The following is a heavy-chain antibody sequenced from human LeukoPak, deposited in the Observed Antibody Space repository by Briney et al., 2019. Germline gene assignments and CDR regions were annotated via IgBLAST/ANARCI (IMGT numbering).Heavy chain of an antibody. CDR3: ARALLARGRDAFDI. J-gene: IGHJ3*02. CDR1: GGSISSYY. Sequence: SETLSLTCTVSGGSISSYYWSWIRQPAGKGLEWIGRIYTSGSTNYNPSLKSRVTMSVDTSKNQFSLKLGSVTAADTAVYYCARALLARGRDAFDIWGQGTMVTVSS. CDR2: IYTSGST. V-gene: IGHV4-4*07. D-gene: IGHD3-10*01.